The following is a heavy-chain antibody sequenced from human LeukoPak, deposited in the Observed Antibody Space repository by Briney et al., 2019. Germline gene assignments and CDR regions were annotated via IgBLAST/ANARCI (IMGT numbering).Heavy chain of an antibody. Sequence: HPGTSLRLSCAVSRFLFSFYGMHWVRQAPGKGLEWVARLVYDARSDYANSVKGRFSISRDDSKNTLFLDISNLRVEDTALYYCARDLSAAFDFWGQGVLVTVSS. CDR1: RFLFSFYG. J-gene: IGHJ4*02. CDR3: ARDLSAAFDF. CDR2: LVYDARS. V-gene: IGHV3-33*01. D-gene: IGHD6-19*01.